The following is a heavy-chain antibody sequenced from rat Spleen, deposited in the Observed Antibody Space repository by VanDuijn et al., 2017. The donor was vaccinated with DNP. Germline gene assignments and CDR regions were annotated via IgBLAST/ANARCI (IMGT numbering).Heavy chain of an antibody. CDR2: IRDDSGTT. J-gene: IGHJ3*01. V-gene: IGHV5-20*01. CDR1: GFTFSNYG. CDR3: TTASTEGFAY. D-gene: IGHD1-11*01. Sequence: EVQLVESGGGPVQPGRSLKLSCAASGFTFSNYGIHWIRQGPTKGLEWVASIRDDSGTTYYRDSVKGRFTISRDNAESSLYLQMDSLRSEDTATYYCTTASTEGFAYWGQGTLVTVS.